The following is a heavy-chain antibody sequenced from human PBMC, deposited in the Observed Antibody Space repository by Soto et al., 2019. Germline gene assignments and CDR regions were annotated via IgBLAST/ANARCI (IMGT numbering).Heavy chain of an antibody. D-gene: IGHD2-15*01. V-gene: IGHV4-61*01. J-gene: IGHJ6*02. CDR1: GGSVSSGSYY. CDR3: ARDGPRDCSGGSCYSRYYSYGMDV. Sequence: SETLSLTCTVSGGSVSSGSYYWSWIRQPPGKGLEWIGYIYYSGSTNYNPSLKSRVTISVDTSKNQFSLKLSSVTAADTAVYYCARDGPRDCSGGSCYSRYYSYGMDVWGQGTTVTVSS. CDR2: IYYSGST.